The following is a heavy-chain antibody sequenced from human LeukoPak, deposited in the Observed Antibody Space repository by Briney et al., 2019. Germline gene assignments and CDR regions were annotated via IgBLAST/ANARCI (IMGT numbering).Heavy chain of an antibody. D-gene: IGHD5-18*01. CDR2: IYHSGST. CDR1: GYSISSGYY. J-gene: IGHJ4*02. CDR3: ARVKFMDTAIYFDY. Sequence: SETLSLTCTVSGYSISSGYYWGWIRQPPGKGLEWIGSIYHSGSTYYNPSLKSRVTISVDTSKNQFSLKLSSATAADTAVYYCARVKFMDTAIYFDYWGQGTLVTVSS. V-gene: IGHV4-38-2*02.